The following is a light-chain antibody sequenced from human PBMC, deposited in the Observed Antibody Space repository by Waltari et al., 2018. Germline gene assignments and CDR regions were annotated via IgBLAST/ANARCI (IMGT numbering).Light chain of an antibody. Sequence: DIQMTQSPSSLSASVGDRGTITCRASQGISSSVAWYQQKAGEAPNLLLYTASRLDSGVPSRFSGSGSETDYTLTISNLQPEDFATYYCQQYYIFPFTFGGGTKVDI. CDR1: QGISSS. J-gene: IGKJ4*01. CDR2: TAS. CDR3: QQYYIFPFT. V-gene: IGKV1-NL1*01.